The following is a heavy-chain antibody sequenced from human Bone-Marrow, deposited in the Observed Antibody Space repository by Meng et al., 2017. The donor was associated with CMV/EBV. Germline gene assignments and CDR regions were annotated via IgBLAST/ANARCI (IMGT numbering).Heavy chain of an antibody. CDR3: ARDWYSSSWYDHGGMDV. CDR1: GFTFSNAW. CDR2: ISSSSSYI. D-gene: IGHD6-13*01. J-gene: IGHJ6*02. Sequence: GESLKISCAASGFTFSNAWMSWVRQAPGKGLEWVSSISSSSSYIYYADSVKGRFTISRDNAKNSLYLQMNSLRAEDTAVYYCARDWYSSSWYDHGGMDVWGQGTTVTVSS. V-gene: IGHV3-21*01.